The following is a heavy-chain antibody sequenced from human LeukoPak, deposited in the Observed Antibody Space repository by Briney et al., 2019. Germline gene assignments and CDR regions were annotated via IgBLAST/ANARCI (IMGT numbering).Heavy chain of an antibody. D-gene: IGHD2-15*01. J-gene: IGHJ3*02. Sequence: GRSLRLSCAASGFSFRSYGMHWVRQAPGKGLEWVSAISGSGGSTYYADYVKGRFTISRDKSKNTLYLDMNSLRAEDTAVYYCAKDRSGGTYDDDAFDIWGQGTMVTVSS. CDR1: GFSFRSYG. CDR2: ISGSGGST. V-gene: IGHV3-23*01. CDR3: AKDRSGGTYDDDAFDI.